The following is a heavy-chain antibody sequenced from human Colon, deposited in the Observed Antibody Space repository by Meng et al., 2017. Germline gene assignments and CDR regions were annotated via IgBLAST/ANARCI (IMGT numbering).Heavy chain of an antibody. CDR3: AKECLNCDGDCVDC. CDR1: GFTFSDYE. V-gene: IGHV3-48*03. Sequence: GESLKISCAASGFTFSDYEMNWVRQAPGKGLEWVSYISSSASSMHYADSVKGRFTISRDNDKNSLFLRMNSLRPEDTAVYYCAKECLNCDGDCVDCWGQGTLVTVSS. D-gene: IGHD2-21*02. CDR2: ISSSASSM. J-gene: IGHJ4*02.